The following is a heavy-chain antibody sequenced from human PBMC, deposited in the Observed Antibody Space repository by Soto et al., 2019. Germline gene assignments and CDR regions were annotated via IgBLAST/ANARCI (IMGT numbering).Heavy chain of an antibody. J-gene: IGHJ4*02. CDR1: GGTFSSYA. Sequence: ASVKVSCKASGGTFSSYAISWVRQAPGQGLEWMGGIIPIFGTANYAQKFQGRVTITADESTSTAYMELSSLRSEDTAVYYCARGRSYTSALDYWGQGTLVTVYS. CDR3: ARGRSYTSALDY. CDR2: IIPIFGTA. D-gene: IGHD3-16*01. V-gene: IGHV1-69*13.